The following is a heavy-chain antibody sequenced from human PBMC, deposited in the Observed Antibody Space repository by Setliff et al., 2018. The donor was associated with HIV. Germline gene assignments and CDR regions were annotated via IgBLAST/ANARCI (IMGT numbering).Heavy chain of an antibody. V-gene: IGHV4-39*02. CDR1: GGSISINNYY. CDR2: VHKSGNS. J-gene: IGHJ4*02. D-gene: IGHD3-10*01. CDR3: VRDIKYGWGRHHIGPSPGFDY. Sequence: SETLSLTCTVSGGSISINNYYWAWVRQPPGKGLEWIGSVHKSGNSYYKPSLKSRVTISVDTSENHFSLRLSSVTAADTAVYYCVRDIKYGWGRHHIGPSPGFDYWGQGTLVTVSS.